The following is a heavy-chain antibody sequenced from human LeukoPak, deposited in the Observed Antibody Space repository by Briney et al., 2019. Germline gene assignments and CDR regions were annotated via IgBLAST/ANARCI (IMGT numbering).Heavy chain of an antibody. D-gene: IGHD4-17*01. V-gene: IGHV3-21*01. Sequence: GGSLRLSCAASGFTFSSYSMNWVRQAPGKGLEWVSSISSSSSYIYYADSVKGRFTISRDNAKNSLYLQMNSLRAEDTAVYYCARDDYGDYQTFDYWGQGTLVTISS. CDR2: ISSSSSYI. CDR1: GFTFSSYS. CDR3: ARDDYGDYQTFDY. J-gene: IGHJ4*02.